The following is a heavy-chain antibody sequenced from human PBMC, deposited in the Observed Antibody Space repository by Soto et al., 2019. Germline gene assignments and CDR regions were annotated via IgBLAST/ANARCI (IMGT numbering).Heavy chain of an antibody. CDR3: AKDIARYSGYEGAFDI. D-gene: IGHD5-12*01. V-gene: IGHV3-9*01. CDR1: GFSFDDYV. J-gene: IGHJ3*02. Sequence: VQLVESGGGLVQPGRSLRLSCAASGFSFDDYVMHWVRQGPGKGLEWVSGLDWNGVSIGYADSVKGRFTISRDNAKNSLYLQMNSLRSGDTALYYCAKDIARYSGYEGAFDIWGQGTMVTVSS. CDR2: LDWNGVSI.